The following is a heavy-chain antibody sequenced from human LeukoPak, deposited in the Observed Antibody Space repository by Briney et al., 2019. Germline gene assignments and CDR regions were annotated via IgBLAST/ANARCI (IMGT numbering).Heavy chain of an antibody. CDR3: AKDSGKGYCSGGSCYFDAFDI. J-gene: IGHJ3*02. CDR2: ISGSDGST. Sequence: GGSPRLSCAASGFTFSSYAMSWVRQAPGKGLDWVSSISGSDGSTFYADSVKGRFTISRDNSKNTLYLQMNSLRAEDTAVYYCAKDSGKGYCSGGSCYFDAFDIWGQGTMVTVSS. CDR1: GFTFSSYA. V-gene: IGHV3-23*01. D-gene: IGHD2-15*01.